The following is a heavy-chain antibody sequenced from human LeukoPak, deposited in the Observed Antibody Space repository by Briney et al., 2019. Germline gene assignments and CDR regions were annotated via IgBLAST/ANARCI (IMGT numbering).Heavy chain of an antibody. CDR1: GGSISSYY. CDR2: IYYSGST. J-gene: IGHJ4*02. D-gene: IGHD6-19*01. CDR3: AGIAVAGSYYFDY. Sequence: SETLSLTCTVSGGSISSYYWSWIRQPPGKGLEWIGYIYYSGSTNYNPSLKSRVTISVDTSKSQFSLKLSSVIAADTAVYYCAGIAVAGSYYFDYWGQGTLVTVSS. V-gene: IGHV4-59*08.